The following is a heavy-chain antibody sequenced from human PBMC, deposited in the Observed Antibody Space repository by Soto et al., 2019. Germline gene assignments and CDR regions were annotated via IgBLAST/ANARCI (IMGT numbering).Heavy chain of an antibody. J-gene: IGHJ4*02. V-gene: IGHV1-2*02. D-gene: IGHD3-3*01. Sequence: ASVKVPCKASGYTFTGYYMHWVRQAPGQGLEWMGWINPNSGGTNYAQKFQGRVTMTRDTSISTAYMELSRLRSDDTAVYYCARAFDFWSGYLGNWGQGTLVTVSS. CDR2: INPNSGGT. CDR1: GYTFTGYY. CDR3: ARAFDFWSGYLGN.